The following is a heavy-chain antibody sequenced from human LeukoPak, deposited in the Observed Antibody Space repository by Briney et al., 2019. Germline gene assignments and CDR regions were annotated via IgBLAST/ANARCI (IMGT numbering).Heavy chain of an antibody. V-gene: IGHV3-74*01. CDR2: IDRDGSST. D-gene: IGHD3-22*01. J-gene: IGHJ4*02. CDR1: GFTFNNYW. CDR3: ARITYYSDSSSYYHFDC. Sequence: GVSLRLSCAASGFTFNNYWMHWVRQAPGKGLVWVSRIDRDGSSTSYADSVKGRFTVSRDNAKNTVYLQMNSLRAEDTAVYYCARITYYSDSSSYYHFDCWGQGTLVTVSS.